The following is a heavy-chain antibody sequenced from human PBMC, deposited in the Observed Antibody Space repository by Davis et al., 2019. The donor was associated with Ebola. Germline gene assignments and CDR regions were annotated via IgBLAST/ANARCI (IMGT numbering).Heavy chain of an antibody. Sequence: GGSLRLSCAASGFTFSTYSMNWVRQAPGKGLEWVSYISSTSSTIYYAESVKGRFTISRDNAKNSLYLQMNSLRAEDTAVYYCAVAGFYRFDYWGQGTLVSAS. CDR2: ISSTSSTI. CDR1: GFTFSTYS. J-gene: IGHJ4*02. D-gene: IGHD6-19*01. CDR3: AVAGFYRFDY. V-gene: IGHV3-48*01.